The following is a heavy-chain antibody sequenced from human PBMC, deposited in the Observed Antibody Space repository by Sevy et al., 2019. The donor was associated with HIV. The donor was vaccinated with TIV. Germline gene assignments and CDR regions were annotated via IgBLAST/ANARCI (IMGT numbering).Heavy chain of an antibody. J-gene: IGHJ4*02. CDR1: GFTFSSYG. V-gene: IGHV3-30*02. CDR2: IRYDGSNK. CDR3: AKDPGDDFWSGYLGEAFDY. D-gene: IGHD3-3*01. Sequence: GGSLRLSCAASGFTFSSYGMHWVRQAPGNGLEWVAFIRYDGSNKYYADSVKGRFTISRDNSKNTLYLQMNSLRAEDTAVYYCAKDPGDDFWSGYLGEAFDYSGQGTMVTVSS.